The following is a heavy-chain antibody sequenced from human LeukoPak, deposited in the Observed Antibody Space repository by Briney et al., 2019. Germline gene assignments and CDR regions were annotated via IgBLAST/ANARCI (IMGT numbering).Heavy chain of an antibody. CDR1: CRSFSGYY. CDR2: INHSGST. J-gene: IGHJ4*02. CDR3: ARGGVYISGRDTEV. V-gene: IGHV4-34*01. D-gene: IGHD3-22*01. Sequence: SETLSLTCAVYCRSFSGYYSSCIRQPPGKGLEWIGEINHSGSTNYNPSLKSRVTISVYTSKNQFSLKLSSVTAADTAVYYCARGGVYISGRDTEVWGQGTLVTVSS.